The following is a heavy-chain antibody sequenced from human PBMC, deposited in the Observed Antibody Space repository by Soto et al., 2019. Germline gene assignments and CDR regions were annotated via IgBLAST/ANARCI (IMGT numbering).Heavy chain of an antibody. V-gene: IGHV3-23*01. J-gene: IGHJ4*02. CDR2: ISANGGSR. CDR1: GFTFSNYA. D-gene: IGHD1-26*01. CDR3: ALRSDLLGTFDY. Sequence: EVVLLESGGGLVQPGGSLRLSCAASGFTFSNYAMNWVRQAQGQGLEWVSGISANGGSRYYAGSVRGRFTISRDNSKDSLFLQMNSLRAEDTALYYCALRSDLLGTFDYWGRGTLASVSS.